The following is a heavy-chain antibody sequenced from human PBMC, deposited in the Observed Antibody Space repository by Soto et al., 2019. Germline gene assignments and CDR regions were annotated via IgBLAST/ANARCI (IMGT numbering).Heavy chain of an antibody. CDR1: GGSISSSSYY. D-gene: IGHD3-10*01. Sequence: SETLSLTCTVSGGSISSSSYYWGWIRQPPGKGLEWIGSIYYSGSTYYNPSLKSRVTMSVDTSKNQFSLKLSSVTAADTAVYYCAIRNYGSGSYYRLLDYWGQGTLVTVSS. CDR3: AIRNYGSGSYYRLLDY. V-gene: IGHV4-39*01. CDR2: IYYSGST. J-gene: IGHJ4*02.